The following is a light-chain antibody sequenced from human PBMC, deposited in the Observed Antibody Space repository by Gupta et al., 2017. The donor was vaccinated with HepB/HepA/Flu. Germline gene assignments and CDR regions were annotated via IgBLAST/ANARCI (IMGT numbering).Light chain of an antibody. J-gene: IGLJ2*01. CDR1: SRDVGGYNH. Sequence: QSALTQPRSVSGSPGQSVTIPCTGTSRDVGGYNHVPWYQQHPGKAPHLIIYDVSERPSGVPDRCSGSKSCITASLIISGLQAEDEADDYCCSYAANYMFDVVFGAGTKLSVL. V-gene: IGLV2-11*01. CDR2: DVS. CDR3: CSYAANYMFDVV.